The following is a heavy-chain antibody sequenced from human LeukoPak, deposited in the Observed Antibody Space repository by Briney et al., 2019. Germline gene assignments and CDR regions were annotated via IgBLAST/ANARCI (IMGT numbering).Heavy chain of an antibody. J-gene: IGHJ5*02. CDR2: IYSGGST. D-gene: IGHD2-15*01. CDR1: GFTVSSNY. Sequence: PGGSLRLSCAASGFTVSSNYMSWVRQAPGKGLEWVSVIYSGGSTYYADSVKGRFTISRDNSKNTLYLQMNSLRAEDTAVYYCARGAMGYCGGGSCYLATWGQGTLVTVSS. V-gene: IGHV3-53*01. CDR3: ARGAMGYCGGGSCYLAT.